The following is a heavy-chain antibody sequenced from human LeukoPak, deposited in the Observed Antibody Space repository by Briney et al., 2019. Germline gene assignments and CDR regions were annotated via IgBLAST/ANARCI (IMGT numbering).Heavy chain of an antibody. CDR2: IYHSRNT. CDR1: DFSISNPYY. Sequence: PSGTLSLTCAVSDFSISNPYYWGWVRQPPGKGLERIGNIYHSRNTYYNPSLKSRVTISVDTSKNQFSLRLNSVTAADTAVYYCARVEWGSVAALDDWYFDLWGRGTLVAVSS. CDR3: ARVEWGSVAALDDWYFDL. J-gene: IGHJ2*01. V-gene: IGHV4-38-2*01. D-gene: IGHD6-6*01.